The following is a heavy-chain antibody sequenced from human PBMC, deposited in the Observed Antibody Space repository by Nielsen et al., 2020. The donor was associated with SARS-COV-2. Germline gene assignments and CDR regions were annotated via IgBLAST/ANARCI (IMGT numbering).Heavy chain of an antibody. J-gene: IGHJ3*02. CDR2: IYHSGST. D-gene: IGHD1-26*01. Sequence: SETLSLTCTVSGYSISSGYYWGWIRQPPGKGLEWIGSIYHSGSTYYNPSLKSRVTISVDTSKNQFSLKPSSVTAADTAVYYCARDSRRSYYAAFDIWGQGTMVTVSS. CDR1: GYSISSGYY. CDR3: ARDSRRSYYAAFDI. V-gene: IGHV4-38-2*02.